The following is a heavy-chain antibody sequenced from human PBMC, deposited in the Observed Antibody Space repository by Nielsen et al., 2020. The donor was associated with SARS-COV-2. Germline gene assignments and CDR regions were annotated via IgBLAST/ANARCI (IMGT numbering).Heavy chain of an antibody. CDR1: GFTFSKFP. Sequence: GESLKISCAASGFTFSKFPMHWVRQAPGKGLEWVAVIWYDGSNKYYADSVKGRFTISRDNSKNTLYLQMNSLRAEDTAVYYCARDPGVVYGDYEGAFDIWGQGTMVTVSS. CDR3: ARDPGVVYGDYEGAFDI. V-gene: IGHV3-33*08. D-gene: IGHD4-17*01. CDR2: IWYDGSNK. J-gene: IGHJ3*02.